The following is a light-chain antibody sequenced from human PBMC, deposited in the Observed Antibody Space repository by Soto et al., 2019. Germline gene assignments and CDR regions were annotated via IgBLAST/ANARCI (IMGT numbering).Light chain of an antibody. CDR2: KAS. J-gene: IGKJ1*01. Sequence: DIQMTQSPSTLSASVGDRVTITCRASQSISSWLAWYQQKPGKAPKLLIYKASSLQSGVPSRFNGSGYGTEVTLTISSLQPDDCATYYRQQYNTYPLTFGQGTQVEIK. CDR3: QQYNTYPLT. CDR1: QSISSW. V-gene: IGKV1-5*03.